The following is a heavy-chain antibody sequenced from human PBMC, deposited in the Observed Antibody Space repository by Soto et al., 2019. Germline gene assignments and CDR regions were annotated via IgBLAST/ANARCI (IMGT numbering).Heavy chain of an antibody. CDR3: SKEWVRARYDY. CDR1: GFTVNTNY. D-gene: IGHD3-10*01. J-gene: IGHJ4*02. CDR2: IYGGGTT. Sequence: GGSLRLSCAASGFTVNTNYMSWVRQAPGKGLEWVSVIYGGGTTYYADSVKGRFTISRDNSKNILYLQMNSLRVEDTAVYYCSKEWVRARYDYWGQGTLVTVSS. V-gene: IGHV3-53*01.